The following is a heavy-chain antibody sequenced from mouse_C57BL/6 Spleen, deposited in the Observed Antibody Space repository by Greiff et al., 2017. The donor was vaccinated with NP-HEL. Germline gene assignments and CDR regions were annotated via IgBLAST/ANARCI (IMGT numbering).Heavy chain of an antibody. CDR2: LNPNYGTT. CDR1: GYSFTDYN. V-gene: IGHV1-39*01. J-gene: IGHJ3*01. Sequence: VQLQQSGPELVKPGASVKISCKASGYSFTDYNMNWVKQSHGQSLEWIGVLNPNYGTTSYNQKFKGKATLTVDQSSSTAYMQLNSLTSEDSAVYYCTYFTTVVKSRFAYWGQGTLVSVSA. CDR3: TYFTTVVKSRFAY. D-gene: IGHD1-1*01.